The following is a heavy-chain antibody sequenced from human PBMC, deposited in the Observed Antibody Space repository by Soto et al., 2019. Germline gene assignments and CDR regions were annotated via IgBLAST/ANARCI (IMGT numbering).Heavy chain of an antibody. CDR1: GGSISSYY. J-gene: IGHJ4*02. CDR3: ARDALRVGIDY. Sequence: PSETLSLTCTVSGGSISSYYWSWIRQPPRKGLEWIGYIYYSGSTNYNPSLKSRVTISVDTSKNQFSLKLSSVTAADTAVYYCARDALRVGIDYWGQGTLVTVSS. CDR2: IYYSGST. V-gene: IGHV4-59*01.